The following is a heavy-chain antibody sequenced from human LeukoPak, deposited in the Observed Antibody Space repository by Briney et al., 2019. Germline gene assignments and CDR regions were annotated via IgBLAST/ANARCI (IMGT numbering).Heavy chain of an antibody. CDR2: IIPIFGTA. CDR3: ARDRPYSGYELDY. J-gene: IGHJ4*02. CDR1: GGTFSSYA. D-gene: IGHD5-12*01. Sequence: ASVTVSCKASGGTFSSYAISWVRQAPGQGLEWMGGIIPIFGTANYAQKFQGRVTITADESTSTAYMELSSLRSEDTAVYYCARDRPYSGYELDYWGQGTLVTVSS. V-gene: IGHV1-69*13.